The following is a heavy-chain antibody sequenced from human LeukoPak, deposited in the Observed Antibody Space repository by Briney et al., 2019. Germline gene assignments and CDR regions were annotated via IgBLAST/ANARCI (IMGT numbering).Heavy chain of an antibody. CDR1: GFTFSSYW. D-gene: IGHD3-22*01. CDR3: ARDLVGLYDSSGYFDY. V-gene: IGHV3-7*01. CDR2: IKQDGSEK. Sequence: GGSLRLSCAASGFTFSSYWMSWVRQAPGKGLEWVANIKQDGSEKYYVDSVKGRFTISRDSAKNSLYLQMNSLRAEDTAVYYCARDLVGLYDSSGYFDYWGQGTLVTVSS. J-gene: IGHJ4*02.